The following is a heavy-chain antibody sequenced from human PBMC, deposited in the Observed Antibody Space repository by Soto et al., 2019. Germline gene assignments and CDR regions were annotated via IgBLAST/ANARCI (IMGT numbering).Heavy chain of an antibody. J-gene: IGHJ5*02. CDR1: GGTISSGDYH. D-gene: IGHD3-3*01. V-gene: IGHV4-30-4*01. CDR2: IHNSGNI. Sequence: SETLSLTCTVSGGTISSGDYHWSWIRQPPGKGLEWIGNIHNSGNIYYNPSLKSRLSISVDTSKNPFSLELSSVTAADTAVYFCARVTNIISRFSSRFDPWGRGTLVTVSS. CDR3: ARVTNIISRFSSRFDP.